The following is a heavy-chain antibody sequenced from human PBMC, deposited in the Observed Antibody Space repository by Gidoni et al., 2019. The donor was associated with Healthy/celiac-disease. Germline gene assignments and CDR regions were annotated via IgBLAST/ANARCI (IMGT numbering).Heavy chain of an antibody. V-gene: IGHV3-66*02. D-gene: IGHD3-3*01. CDR1: GFTVRSNY. CDR2: IYSGGST. Sequence: EVQLVESGGGLVQPGGSLRLSCAASGFTVRSNYMSWVRQAPGKGLEWVSVIYSGGSTYYADSVKGRFTISRDNSKNTLYLQMNSLRAEDTAVYYCARGPEGRYDFWSGYSAYYYYGMDVWGQGTTVTVSS. CDR3: ARGPEGRYDFWSGYSAYYYYGMDV. J-gene: IGHJ6*02.